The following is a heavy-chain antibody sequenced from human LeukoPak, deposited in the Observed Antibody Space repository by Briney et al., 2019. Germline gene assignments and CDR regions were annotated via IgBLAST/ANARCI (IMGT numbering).Heavy chain of an antibody. CDR2: FDPEDGET. CDR3: AREVVAGTFDY. D-gene: IGHD6-19*01. J-gene: IGHJ4*02. CDR1: GYTLTELS. Sequence: ASVKVSCKVSGYTLTELSMHWVQQAPGKGLEWMGGFDPEDGETIYAQKFQGRVTITTDESTSTAYMELSSLRSEDTAVYYCAREVVAGTFDYWGQGTLVTVSS. V-gene: IGHV1-24*01.